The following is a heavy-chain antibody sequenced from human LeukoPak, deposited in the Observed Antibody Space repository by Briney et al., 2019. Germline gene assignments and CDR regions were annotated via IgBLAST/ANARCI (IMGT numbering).Heavy chain of an antibody. D-gene: IGHD6-19*01. Sequence: SETLSLTCTVSGGSISSSSYYWGWIRQPPGKGLEWIGSIYYSGSTYYNPSLKSRVTISVDTSKDQFSLKLSSVTAADTAVYYCARSLSSGRNYWGQGTLVTVSS. CDR2: IYYSGST. CDR1: GGSISSSSYY. J-gene: IGHJ4*02. CDR3: ARSLSSGRNY. V-gene: IGHV4-39*01.